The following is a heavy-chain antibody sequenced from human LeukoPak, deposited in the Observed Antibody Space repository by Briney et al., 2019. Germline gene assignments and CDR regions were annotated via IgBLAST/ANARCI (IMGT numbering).Heavy chain of an antibody. Sequence: ASVKLSCNAFGYTFSSSDINWVRQATGHGLEWTGWMNPNNGNTGYAQKFQRRGTMTRNTSISTAYMELSSLRSEDTAVYYCARGGWGYYGSGSYNYWGQGTLVTVSS. CDR1: GYTFSSSD. J-gene: IGHJ4*02. CDR3: ARGGWGYYGSGSYNY. CDR2: MNPNNGNT. V-gene: IGHV1-8*01. D-gene: IGHD3-10*01.